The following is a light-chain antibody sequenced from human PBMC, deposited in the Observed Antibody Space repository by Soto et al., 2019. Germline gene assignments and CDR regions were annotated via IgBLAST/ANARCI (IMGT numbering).Light chain of an antibody. CDR1: SSDVGGYNY. CDR3: SSYAGSNNFGV. Sequence: QCALTQPPSASGSPGQSVTISCTGTSSDVGGYNYVSWYQQHPGKAPKLMIYEVSKRPSGVPDRFSGSKSGNTASLTVSGLQAEDEADYYCSSYAGSNNFGVFGGGTKLTVL. V-gene: IGLV2-8*01. J-gene: IGLJ2*01. CDR2: EVS.